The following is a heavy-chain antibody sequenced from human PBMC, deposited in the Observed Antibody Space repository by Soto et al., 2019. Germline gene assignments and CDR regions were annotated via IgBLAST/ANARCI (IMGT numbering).Heavy chain of an antibody. V-gene: IGHV1-69*13. D-gene: IGHD1-1*01. Sequence: SVKVSCKASGGTFSSYAISWVRQAPGQGLEWMGGIIPIFGTANYAQKFQGRVTITADESTSTAYMELSSLRSEDTAVYYCARDGLQLERRDYFDYWGQGTLVTVSA. CDR1: GGTFSSYA. J-gene: IGHJ4*02. CDR2: IIPIFGTA. CDR3: ARDGLQLERRDYFDY.